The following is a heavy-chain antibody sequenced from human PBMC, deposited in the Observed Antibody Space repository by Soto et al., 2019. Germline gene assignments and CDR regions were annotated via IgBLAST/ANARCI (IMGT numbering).Heavy chain of an antibody. J-gene: IGHJ4*02. D-gene: IGHD1-26*01. CDR2: IKSKTDGGTT. Sequence: EVQLVESGGGLVKPGGSLRLSCAASGFTFSNAWMSWVRQAPGKGLEWVGRIKSKTDGGTTDYAAPVKGRFTISRDDSKNTLYLQMNSLKTEDTAVYYCTTYLGYEGSYYYWGQGTLVTVSS. V-gene: IGHV3-15*01. CDR3: TTYLGYEGSYYY. CDR1: GFTFSNAW.